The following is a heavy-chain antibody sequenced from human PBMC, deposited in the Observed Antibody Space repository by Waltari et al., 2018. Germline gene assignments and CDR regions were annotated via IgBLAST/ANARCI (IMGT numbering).Heavy chain of an antibody. CDR3: ASNTLAAAAPYYYYYMDV. J-gene: IGHJ6*03. D-gene: IGHD6-13*01. V-gene: IGHV5-51*01. CDR1: GYSFTSYW. CDR2: IYPGDSDT. Sequence: EVQLVQSGAEVKKPGESLKISCKGSGYSFTSYWIGWVRQMPGKGLDWMGIIYPGDSDTRYSPSFQGQVTISADKSISTAYLQWSSLKASDTAMYYCASNTLAAAAPYYYYYMDVWGKGTTVTVSS.